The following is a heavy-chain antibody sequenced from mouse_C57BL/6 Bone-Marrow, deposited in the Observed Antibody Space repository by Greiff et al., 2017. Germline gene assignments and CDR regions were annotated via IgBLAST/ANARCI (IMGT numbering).Heavy chain of an antibody. J-gene: IGHJ2*01. CDR2: IRLKSDNYAT. CDR3: TARIYYYGSSLYFDY. V-gene: IGHV6-3*01. CDR1: GFTFSNYW. Sequence: EVQGVESGGGLVQPGGSMKLSCVASGFTFSNYWMNWVRQSPEKGLEWVAQIRLKSDNYATHYAGSVKGRFTISRDDSKSSVYLQMNNLRAEDTGIYYCTARIYYYGSSLYFDYWGQGTTLTVSS. D-gene: IGHD1-1*01.